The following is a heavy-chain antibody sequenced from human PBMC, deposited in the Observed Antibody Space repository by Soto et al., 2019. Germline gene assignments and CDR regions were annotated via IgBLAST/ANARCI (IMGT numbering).Heavy chain of an antibody. CDR2: IHHSGGI. V-gene: IGHV4-4*02. CDR1: GGSVSNNNW. Sequence: QVQLQESGPGLVKPSGTLSLSCAVSGGSVSNNNWWSWVRQSSGNGSVRIGEIHHSGGIWYNPSLESRAILSVDKSKNELSLRLNYVTAADMAVYYCTKNSAYALDYWGRGILVAVSS. D-gene: IGHD5-12*01. J-gene: IGHJ4*02. CDR3: TKNSAYALDY.